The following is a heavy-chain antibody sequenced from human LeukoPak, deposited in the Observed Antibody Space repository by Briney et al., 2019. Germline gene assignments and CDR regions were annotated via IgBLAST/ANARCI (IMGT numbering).Heavy chain of an antibody. Sequence: SETLSLTCTVSGGSISSYYWSWIRQPPGMGLEWIGSIFHSGSTYYNPSLKSRVTISVDTSKNQLSLSLRSVTAADTAEYYCARLYQGKRPPDYWGQGTLVTVSS. CDR3: ARLYQGKRPPDY. J-gene: IGHJ4*02. V-gene: IGHV4-59*05. CDR1: GGSISSYY. CDR2: IFHSGST. D-gene: IGHD6-25*01.